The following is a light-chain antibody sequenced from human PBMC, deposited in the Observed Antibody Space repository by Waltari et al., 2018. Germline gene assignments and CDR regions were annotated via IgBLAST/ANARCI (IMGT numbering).Light chain of an antibody. CDR2: RAS. CDR1: QSVLYSSNNKNY. V-gene: IGKV4-1*01. CDR3: QQSDSLPLT. Sequence: DIVMTQSPDSLAVALGERATISCKSSQSVLYSSNNKNYIAWYQHKPGQPPRLLLHRASTRASGAPDRFTGSGSGTDFTLTISSLQPEDFATYYCQQSDSLPLTFGGGTKVEIK. J-gene: IGKJ4*01.